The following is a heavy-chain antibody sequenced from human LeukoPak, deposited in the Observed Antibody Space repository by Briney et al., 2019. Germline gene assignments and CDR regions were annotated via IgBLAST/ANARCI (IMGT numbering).Heavy chain of an antibody. CDR3: ARGPPTAYYDSSGFYYVFDY. CDR1: GGSFSGYY. Sequence: AETLSLTCAVYGGSFSGYYGSWIRQPPGKGLEWIGEINHRGRTNYNPCLMSRVTISVDTSKTQFSLKLSSVTAADTAVYFCARGPPTAYYDSSGFYYVFDYWGQGTLVTVSS. D-gene: IGHD3-22*01. V-gene: IGHV4-34*01. CDR2: INHRGRT. J-gene: IGHJ4*02.